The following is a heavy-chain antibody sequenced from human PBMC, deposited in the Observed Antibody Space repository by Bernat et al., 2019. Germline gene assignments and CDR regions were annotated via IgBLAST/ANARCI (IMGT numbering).Heavy chain of an antibody. CDR3: ASEITCFGSSSTSCSPGGFDP. V-gene: IGHV3-74*01. CDR1: GFTFSSYW. J-gene: IGHJ5*02. CDR2: INSDGSST. Sequence: EVQLVESGGGLVQPGGSLRLSCAASGFTFSSYWMHWVRQAPGKGLVWVSRINSDGSSTSYADSVKGRFTISRDNAKNTLYLQMNSLRAEDTAVYYCASEITCFGSSSTSCSPGGFDPWGQGTLVTVSS. D-gene: IGHD2-2*01.